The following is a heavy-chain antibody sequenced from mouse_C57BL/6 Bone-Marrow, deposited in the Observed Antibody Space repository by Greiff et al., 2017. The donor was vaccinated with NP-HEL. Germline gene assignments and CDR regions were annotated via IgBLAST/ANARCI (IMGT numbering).Heavy chain of an antibody. Sequence: EVHLVESGPGLVKPSQSLSLTCSVTGYSITSGYYWNWIRQFPGNKLEWMGYISYDGSNNYNPSLKNRISITRDTSKNQFFLKLNSVTTEDTATYYCARDLYAMDYWGQGTSVTVSS. V-gene: IGHV3-6*01. CDR1: GYSITSGYY. CDR2: ISYDGSN. J-gene: IGHJ4*01. CDR3: ARDLYAMDY.